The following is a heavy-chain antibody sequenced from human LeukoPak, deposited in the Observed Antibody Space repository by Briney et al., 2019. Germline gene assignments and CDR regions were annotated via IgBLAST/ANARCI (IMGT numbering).Heavy chain of an antibody. V-gene: IGHV3-33*06. D-gene: IGHD2-21*01. CDR3: AKDFRIGYSAHFDY. Sequence: GVSLRLSCAASGFTFSTHGMHWVRQAPGKGLEWVTVIWNDGSRKYYVDSVKGRFTISRDNSKNTLYLQMDSLRGEDTAVYYCAKDFRIGYSAHFDYWGQGALVTVSS. CDR2: IWNDGSRK. CDR1: GFTFSTHG. J-gene: IGHJ4*02.